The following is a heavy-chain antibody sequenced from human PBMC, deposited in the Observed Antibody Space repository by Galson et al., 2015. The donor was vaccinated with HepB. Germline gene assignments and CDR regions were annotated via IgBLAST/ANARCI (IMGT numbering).Heavy chain of an antibody. CDR1: GDTFSNLF. CDR2: SNPSTVTT. V-gene: IGHV1-46*01. CDR3: AREASVYYNDTSPNYLPGRLPSWFDP. J-gene: IGHJ5*02. D-gene: IGHD3-10*01. Sequence: SVKVSCKASGDTFSNLFIHWVRQAPGQGLEWMAVSNPSTVTTRSAQRFQGRVTMTRDTSTTTVYMELTSLRSDDTAVYYCAREASVYYNDTSPNYLPGRLPSWFDPWGQGTLVTVSS.